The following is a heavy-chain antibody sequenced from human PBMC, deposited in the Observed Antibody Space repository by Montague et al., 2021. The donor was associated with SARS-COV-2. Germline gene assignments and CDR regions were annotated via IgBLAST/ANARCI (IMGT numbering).Heavy chain of an antibody. CDR2: ISYSGST. CDR1: DVPTSAHF. CDR3: AREQQLAPRGFGVDA. Sequence: ETLSLTCTVSDVPTSAHFWSWIRQSPGKGLEWIGYISYSGSTKYSPSLTSRVTISLGSSRKHLSLELRSVTAADTAVYHCAREQQLAPRGFGVDAWGQGTTVIVTS. V-gene: IGHV4-59*11. D-gene: IGHD6-13*01. J-gene: IGHJ6*02.